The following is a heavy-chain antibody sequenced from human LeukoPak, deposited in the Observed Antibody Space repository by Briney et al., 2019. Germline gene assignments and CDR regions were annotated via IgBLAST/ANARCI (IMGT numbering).Heavy chain of an antibody. D-gene: IGHD2/OR15-2a*01. Sequence: GGSLRLSCVVSGFTFTGYSMNWVRQAPGKGLEWVSSISSSSSHIFYADSVKGRFTISRDNARNALDLQMNSLRAEDAAVYYCARSVMTGSTTRAFDVWGQGTMVTVSS. CDR2: ISSSSSHI. CDR3: ARSVMTGSTTRAFDV. J-gene: IGHJ3*01. CDR1: GFTFTGYS. V-gene: IGHV3-21*01.